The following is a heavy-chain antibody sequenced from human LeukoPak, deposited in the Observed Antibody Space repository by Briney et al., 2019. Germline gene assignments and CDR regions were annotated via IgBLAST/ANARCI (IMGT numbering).Heavy chain of an antibody. V-gene: IGHV3-21*06. Sequence: GGSLRLSCVASRFTFSNYSINWVRQAPGKGLEWISFISSSSYIYYADSVKGRFTISRDNAKNLLYLQMNSLRAEHTAVYYCAPGIAAHWGQGTLVTVSS. CDR2: ISSSSYI. CDR1: RFTFSNYS. J-gene: IGHJ4*02. D-gene: IGHD6-25*01. CDR3: APGIAAH.